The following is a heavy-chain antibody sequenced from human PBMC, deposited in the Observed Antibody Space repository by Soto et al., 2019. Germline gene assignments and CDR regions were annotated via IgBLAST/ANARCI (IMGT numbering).Heavy chain of an antibody. CDR3: ARNLWFGELLSYYYGMDV. CDR1: GYTFTSYY. CDR2: INPSGGRT. Sequence: QVQLVQSGAEVKKPGASVKVSCKASGYTFTSYYMHWVRQATGQGLKWMGIINPSGGRTSYAQKFQGRVTMTRDTSTSTVYMELSSLRSEDTAVYYCARNLWFGELLSYYYGMDVWGQGTTVTVSS. D-gene: IGHD3-10*01. V-gene: IGHV1-46*01. J-gene: IGHJ6*02.